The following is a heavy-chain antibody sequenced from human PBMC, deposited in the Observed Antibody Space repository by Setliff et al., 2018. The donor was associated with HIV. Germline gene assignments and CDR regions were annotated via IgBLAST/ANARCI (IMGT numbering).Heavy chain of an antibody. J-gene: IGHJ5*02. CDR1: GGSISSNSW. CDR3: PRDRPELTGRYFDP. CDR2: IYHGGNT. Sequence: SETLSLTCDVSGGSISSNSWWSWVRQPPGKGLEWIGQIYHGGNTRYNPSLKGRLSMSIDTSKNHFSLRLTSVTAAYTAVYYCPRDRPELTGRYFDPWGQGTQVTVSS. D-gene: IGHD7-27*01. V-gene: IGHV4-4*02.